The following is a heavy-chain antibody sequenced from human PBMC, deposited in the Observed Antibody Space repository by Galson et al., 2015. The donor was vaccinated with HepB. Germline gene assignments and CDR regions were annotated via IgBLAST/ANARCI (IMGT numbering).Heavy chain of an antibody. CDR3: ARLNYYGSETYAFDI. CDR2: IYPGDSDT. CDR1: GYSFTSYW. Sequence: QSGAEVKKPGESLRISCKGSGYSFTSYWIGWVRQMPGKGMEWMGIIYPGDSDTRYNPPSQGQVTISVDKSISTAYLQWSGLKASDTAMYYCARLNYYGSETYAFDIWGQGTMVTVSS. J-gene: IGHJ3*02. V-gene: IGHV5-51*01. D-gene: IGHD3-10*01.